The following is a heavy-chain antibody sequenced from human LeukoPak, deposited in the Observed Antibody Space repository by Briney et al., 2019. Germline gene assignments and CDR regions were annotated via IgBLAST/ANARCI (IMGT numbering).Heavy chain of an antibody. V-gene: IGHV4-59*08. CDR2: IFYSGNT. D-gene: IGHD6-19*01. J-gene: IGHJ4*02. CDR3: ARHSSGLYYFHY. CDR1: GGSISSYY. Sequence: SETLSLTCTVSGGSISSYYWNWIRQPPGKGLEWIGHIFYSGNTNYSPSLKSRVTISVDASKNQFSLKLTSVTAADTAIYYCARHSSGLYYFHYWGQGTLVTVSS.